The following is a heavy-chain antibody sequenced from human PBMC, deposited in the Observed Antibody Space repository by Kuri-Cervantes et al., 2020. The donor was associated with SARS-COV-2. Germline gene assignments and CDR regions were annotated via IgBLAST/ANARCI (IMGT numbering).Heavy chain of an antibody. CDR2: IYYSGST. V-gene: IGHV4-39*07. CDR1: GGSISSSSYY. J-gene: IGHJ5*02. CDR3: ARARGWFDP. Sequence: GSLRLSCTVSGGSISSSSYYWGWIRQPPGKGLEWIGSIYYSGSTYYNPSLKSRVTISVDTSKNQFSLKLSSVTAADTAVYYCARARGWFDPWGQGTLVTVSS.